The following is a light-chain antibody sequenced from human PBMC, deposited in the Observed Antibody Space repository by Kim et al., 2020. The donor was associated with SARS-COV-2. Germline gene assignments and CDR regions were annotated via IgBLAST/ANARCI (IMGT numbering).Light chain of an antibody. V-gene: IGLV1-47*01. CDR2: GNN. CDR3: ASWDDSLSGRV. Sequence: GQGVTISCSRSSTNSGSHNVYWYQQLPGTAPKLLIYGNNQRPSGVPDRISGSKSGTSGSLAISGLRSEDEADYYCASWDDSLSGRVFGGGTKVTVL. J-gene: IGLJ3*02. CDR1: STNSGSHN.